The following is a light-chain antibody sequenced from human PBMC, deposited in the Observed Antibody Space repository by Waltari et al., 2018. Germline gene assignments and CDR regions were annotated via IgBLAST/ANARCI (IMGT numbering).Light chain of an antibody. CDR3: SSYISSSTLEL. J-gene: IGLJ2*01. V-gene: IGLV2-14*03. CDR2: DVS. CDR1: SSAVGGYTY. Sequence: QSALTQPDSVSGSPGQSITLSCTGTSSAVGGYTYVACYQQHPGKAPKLMIYDVSNRPSGVSNRFSGSKSGNTASLTISGLQAEDEADYYCSSYISSSTLELFGGGTSLTVL.